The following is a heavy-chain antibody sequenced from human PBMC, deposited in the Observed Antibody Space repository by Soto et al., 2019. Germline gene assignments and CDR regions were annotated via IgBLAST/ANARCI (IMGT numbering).Heavy chain of an antibody. CDR3: AREGSGSSPTGYFDY. CDR1: GFTFSSYG. D-gene: IGHD6-13*01. Sequence: QVQLVESGGGVVQPGRSLSLSCAASGFTFSSYGMHWVRQAPGKGLEWVAVIWYDGSNKYYADSVKGRFTISRDNSKNTLYLQMNSLRAEDTAVYYCAREGSGSSPTGYFDYWCQGTLVTVSS. J-gene: IGHJ4*02. CDR2: IWYDGSNK. V-gene: IGHV3-33*01.